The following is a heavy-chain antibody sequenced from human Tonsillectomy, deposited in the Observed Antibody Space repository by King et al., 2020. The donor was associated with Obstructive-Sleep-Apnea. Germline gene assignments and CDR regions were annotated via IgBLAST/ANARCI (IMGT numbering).Heavy chain of an antibody. Sequence: QLQESGPGPVKPSETLSLTCSVSGGSINNYYWSWIRQPPGKGLEWIGYMYYSGNTNFNPSLKSRVTISADTSKIQFSLRLSSVTAADTAVYFCARHRGVEDYGGYGDYFDYWGQGTLVTVSS. CDR3: ARHRGVEDYGGYGDYFDY. CDR1: GGSINNYY. J-gene: IGHJ4*02. D-gene: IGHD5-12*01. V-gene: IGHV4-59*08. CDR2: MYYSGNT.